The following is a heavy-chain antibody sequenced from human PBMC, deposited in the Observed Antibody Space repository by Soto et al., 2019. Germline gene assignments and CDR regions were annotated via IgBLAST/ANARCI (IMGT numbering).Heavy chain of an antibody. CDR3: ARGGEYQLLYTDYYGMDV. CDR1: GGSITRGGYY. V-gene: IGHV4-31*03. Sequence: SETLSLTCTVSGGSITRGGYYWSWIRQHPGKGLEWIGFIHYSGGTYYNPSLKSRVTISADTSKNQFSLKLSSVTAADTAVYYCARGGEYQLLYTDYYGMDVWGQGTTVTVSS. CDR2: IHYSGGT. D-gene: IGHD2-2*02. J-gene: IGHJ6*02.